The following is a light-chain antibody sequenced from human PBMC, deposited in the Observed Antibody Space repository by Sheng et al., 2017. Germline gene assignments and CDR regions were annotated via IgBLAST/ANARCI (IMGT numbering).Light chain of an antibody. V-gene: IGLV3-21*02. CDR1: NIVKTS. CDR2: DES. J-gene: IGLJ2*01. Sequence: SYVLSQAPSVSVAPGQTATITCGGNNIVKTSVHWYQQKPGQAPVLVVFDESNRPSGIPERISWLQVWEHVHPDHQQGRKAGDEADYYCQVWDGSTNHVVFGGGTKLTVL. CDR3: QVWDGSTNHVV.